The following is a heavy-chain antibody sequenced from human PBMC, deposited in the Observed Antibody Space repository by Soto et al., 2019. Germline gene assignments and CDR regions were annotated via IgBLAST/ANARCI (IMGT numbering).Heavy chain of an antibody. J-gene: IGHJ6*02. CDR1: GGSISSSSYY. D-gene: IGHD2-21*01. CDR2: IYYSGST. V-gene: IGHV4-39*01. Sequence: PSETLSLTCTVSGGSISSSSYYWGWIRQPPGKGLEWIGSIYYSGSTYYNPSLKSRVTISVYTSKNQFSLKLSSVTAADTAVYYCARQGLRAVYYGMDVWGQGTTVTVSS. CDR3: ARQGLRAVYYGMDV.